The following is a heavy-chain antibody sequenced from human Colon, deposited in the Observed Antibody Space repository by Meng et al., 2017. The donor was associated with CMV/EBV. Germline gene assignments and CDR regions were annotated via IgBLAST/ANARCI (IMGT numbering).Heavy chain of an antibody. CDR1: GLVFDLYS. J-gene: IGHJ6*02. D-gene: IGHD6-13*01. Sequence: GESLKISCVGSGLVFDLYSMAWVRQAPGRGLEWVANINEDGSETIYVQSMKGRLTISRDNTKNALYLQMNSLRAEDTAVYYCARRFEYSSSYGVDVWGQGTTVTVSS. CDR3: ARRFEYSSSYGVDV. CDR2: INEDGSET. V-gene: IGHV3-7*01.